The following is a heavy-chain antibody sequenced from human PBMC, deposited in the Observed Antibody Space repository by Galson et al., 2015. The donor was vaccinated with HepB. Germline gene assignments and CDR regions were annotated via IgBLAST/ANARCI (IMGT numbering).Heavy chain of an antibody. Sequence: SLRLSCAASGFTVSSNYMSWVRQAPGKGLEWVSVIYSGGSTYYADSVKGRFTISRDNSKNTLYLQMNSLRAEDTAVYYCARGTSRTPGRGYDAFDIWGQGTMVTVSS. CDR2: IYSGGST. D-gene: IGHD3-16*01. J-gene: IGHJ3*02. CDR1: GFTVSSNY. CDR3: ARGTSRTPGRGYDAFDI. V-gene: IGHV3-53*01.